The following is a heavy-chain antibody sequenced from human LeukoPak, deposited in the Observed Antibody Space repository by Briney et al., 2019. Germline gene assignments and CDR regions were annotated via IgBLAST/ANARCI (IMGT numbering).Heavy chain of an antibody. CDR1: GGSISSYY. Sequence: SETLSLTCTVSGGSISSYYWSWIRQPAGKGLEWIGRIYTSGSTNYNPSLKSRVTMSVDTSKNQFSLKLSSVTAADTAVYYCAGDMVRGVTRPGFDYWGQGTLVTVSS. CDR2: IYTSGST. J-gene: IGHJ4*02. V-gene: IGHV4-4*07. CDR3: AGDMVRGVTRPGFDY. D-gene: IGHD3-10*01.